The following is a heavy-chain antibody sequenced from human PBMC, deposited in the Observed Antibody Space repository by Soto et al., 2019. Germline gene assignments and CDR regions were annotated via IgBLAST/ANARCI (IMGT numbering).Heavy chain of an antibody. D-gene: IGHD6-19*01. CDR3: ARARYSSGWATMYYYYYSGMDV. V-gene: IGHV4-31*03. Sequence: QVQLQESGPGLVKPSQTLSLTCTVSGVSISSGGYYWSWIRQLPGKGLEWPGDIYYSGSTYYNPSLKSRVTISVDTSKNQFSLKLSSVTAADTVVYYCARARYSSGWATMYYYYYSGMDVLGQGTTVTVSS. J-gene: IGHJ6*02. CDR1: GVSISSGGYY. CDR2: IYYSGST.